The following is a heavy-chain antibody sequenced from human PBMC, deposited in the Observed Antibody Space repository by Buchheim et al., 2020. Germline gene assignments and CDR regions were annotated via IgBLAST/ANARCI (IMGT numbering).Heavy chain of an antibody. J-gene: IGHJ1*01. D-gene: IGHD6-6*01. V-gene: IGHV3-48*03. Sequence: EVQLVDSGGGLVQPGGSLRVSCAASGFAFRNYDMNWVRQAPGQGLEWVSYISSGGNSKYYADSVKGRFTVARDNAKNSLHLQMNSVRAEDTDVYYCASPYSSSSRVLQHWGQGT. CDR2: ISSGGNSK. CDR1: GFAFRNYD. CDR3: ASPYSSSSRVLQH.